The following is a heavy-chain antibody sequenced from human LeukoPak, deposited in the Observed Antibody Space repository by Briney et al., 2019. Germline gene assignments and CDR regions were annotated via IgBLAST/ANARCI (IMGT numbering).Heavy chain of an antibody. J-gene: IGHJ4*02. Sequence: GGSLRLSCAASGFTVSSNYMTWVRQAPGKGLEWVAVISYDGSNKYYADSVKGRFTISRDNSKNTLYLQMNSLRAEDTAVYYCAKDTYYYDSSGLFDYWGQGTLVTVSS. V-gene: IGHV3-30*18. CDR1: GFTVSSNY. D-gene: IGHD3-22*01. CDR3: AKDTYYYDSSGLFDY. CDR2: ISYDGSNK.